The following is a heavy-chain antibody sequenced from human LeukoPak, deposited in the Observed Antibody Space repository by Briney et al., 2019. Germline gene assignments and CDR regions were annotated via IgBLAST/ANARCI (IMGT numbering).Heavy chain of an antibody. CDR1: GFTFSSYA. CDR3: ARGYYYMDV. CDR2: INNDGSST. V-gene: IGHV3-74*01. Sequence: PGGSLRLSCAASGFTFSSYAMSWVRQAPGKGLVWVSRINNDGSSTNYADSVKGRFTISRDNAKNTLYLQMNSLRAEDTAVYYCARGYYYMDVWGKGTTVTISS. J-gene: IGHJ6*03.